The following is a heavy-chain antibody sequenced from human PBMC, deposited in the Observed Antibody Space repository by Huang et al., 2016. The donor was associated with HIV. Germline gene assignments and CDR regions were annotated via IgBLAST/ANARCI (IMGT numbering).Heavy chain of an antibody. CDR2: ITQSGRN. CDR1: GDSLSGFF. V-gene: IGHV4-34*01. CDR3: ARGRGTSWSFFDT. Sequence: QVRLDQWGAGLLKPSETLTLTCAVYGDSLSGFFWSWIRQSPGRGLEWFGEITQSGRNNYNPSLKGRVTIAIDTSKKQFSLKLKSVTADDTSTYYCARGRGTSWSFFDTWGQGSFVTVSS. J-gene: IGHJ5*02. D-gene: IGHD2-2*01.